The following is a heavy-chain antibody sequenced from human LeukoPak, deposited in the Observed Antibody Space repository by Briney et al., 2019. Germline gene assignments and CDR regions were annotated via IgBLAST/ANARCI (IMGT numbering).Heavy chain of an antibody. CDR1: GFTFSSYT. J-gene: IGHJ4*02. Sequence: GGSLRLSCAASGFTFSSYTMNWVRQAPGKGLEWVSSISSSSSYIYYADSVKGRFTVSRGNAKNSLYLQMNSLRAEDTAVYYCAKGNWRYFDYWGQGTLVTVSS. CDR2: ISSSSSYI. V-gene: IGHV3-21*01. D-gene: IGHD1-1*01. CDR3: AKGNWRYFDY.